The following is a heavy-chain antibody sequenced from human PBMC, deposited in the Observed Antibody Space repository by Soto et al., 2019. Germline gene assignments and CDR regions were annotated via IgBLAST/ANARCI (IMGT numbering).Heavy chain of an antibody. Sequence: GGSLRLSCAVSGFTFINFGMTWVRQAPGKGLEWVSDISSSGDTTYYADSVKGRFTISRDNSKNIVYLQMNSLRAEDTALYYCARKWLVPDYWGQGTLVTVSS. CDR1: GFTFINFG. CDR2: ISSSGDTT. J-gene: IGHJ4*02. D-gene: IGHD6-6*01. V-gene: IGHV3-23*01. CDR3: ARKWLVPDY.